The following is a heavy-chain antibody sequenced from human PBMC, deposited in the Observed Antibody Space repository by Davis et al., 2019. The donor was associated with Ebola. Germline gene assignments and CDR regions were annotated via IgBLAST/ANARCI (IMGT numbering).Heavy chain of an antibody. CDR2: ISVDGNIK. CDR1: GFTFASYA. D-gene: IGHD2-2*01. J-gene: IGHJ4*02. Sequence: PGGSLRLSCTASGFTFASYAMHWVRQAPGKGLEWVAVISVDGNIKSYADSVKGRFTITRDNSRNMLFVQLSGLRAEDTAVYYCARERHLMEGLPTATPDYWGPGTLVTVSS. CDR3: ARERHLMEGLPTATPDY. V-gene: IGHV3-30-3*01.